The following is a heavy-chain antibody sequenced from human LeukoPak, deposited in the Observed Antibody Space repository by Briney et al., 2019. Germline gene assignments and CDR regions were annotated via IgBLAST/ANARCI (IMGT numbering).Heavy chain of an antibody. Sequence: PGRSLRLSCAASGFTFSSYAMHWVRQAPGKGLEWVAVISYDGSNKYYADSMKGRFTISRDNSKNTLYLQMNSLRAEDTAVYYCARETKWLHGGTYYYYGMDVWGQGTTVTVSS. CDR1: GFTFSSYA. V-gene: IGHV3-30-3*01. CDR3: ARETKWLHGGTYYYYGMDV. D-gene: IGHD5-12*01. CDR2: ISYDGSNK. J-gene: IGHJ6*02.